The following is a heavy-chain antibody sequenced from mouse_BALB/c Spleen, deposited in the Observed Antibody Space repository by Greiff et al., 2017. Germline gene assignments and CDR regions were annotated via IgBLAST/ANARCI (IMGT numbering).Heavy chain of an antibody. Sequence: EVQGVESGGGLVQPGGSRKLSCAASGFTFSSFGMHWVRQAPEKGLEWVAYISSGSSTIYYADTVKGRFTISRDNPKNTLFLQMTSLRSEDTAMYYCARGSPSSVYAMDYWGQGTSVTVSA. V-gene: IGHV5-17*02. CDR1: GFTFSSFG. CDR2: ISSGSSTI. J-gene: IGHJ4*01. CDR3: ARGSPSSVYAMDY.